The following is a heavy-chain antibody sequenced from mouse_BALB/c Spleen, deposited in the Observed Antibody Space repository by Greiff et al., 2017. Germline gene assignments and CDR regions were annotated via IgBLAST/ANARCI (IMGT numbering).Heavy chain of an antibody. Sequence: VQLQQSGAELVRPGTSVKVSCKASGYAFTNYLIEWVKQRPGQGLEWIGVINPGSGGTNYNEKFKGKATLTADKSSSTAYMQLSSLTSDDSAVYFCARSDDGYYGGYWGQGTTLTVSS. V-gene: IGHV1-54*01. CDR1: GYAFTNYL. D-gene: IGHD2-3*01. CDR3: ARSDDGYYGGY. CDR2: INPGSGGT. J-gene: IGHJ2*01.